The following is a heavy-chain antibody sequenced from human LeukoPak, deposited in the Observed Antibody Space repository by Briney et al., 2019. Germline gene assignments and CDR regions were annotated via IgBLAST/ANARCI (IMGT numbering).Heavy chain of an antibody. V-gene: IGHV3-33*01. Sequence: GGSLRLSCAASGFSFSRYGMHWVRQAPGKGLEWVALIWFDGSNKYHADSVKGRFTISRDNSKNTLDLQMSSLRVEDTAVYYCARWGIATARGIDYWGQGTLVTVSS. CDR3: ARWGIATARGIDY. CDR2: IWFDGSNK. J-gene: IGHJ4*02. CDR1: GFSFSRYG. D-gene: IGHD6-13*01.